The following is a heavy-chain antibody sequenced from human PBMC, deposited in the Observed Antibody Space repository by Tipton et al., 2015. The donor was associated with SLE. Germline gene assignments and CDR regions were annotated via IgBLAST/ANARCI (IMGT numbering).Heavy chain of an antibody. D-gene: IGHD2-2*01. CDR2: IHHSGRT. J-gene: IGHJ4*02. Sequence: TLSLTCDVSGVSMTKGEDYWTWIRQQPGKGLEWIGYIHHSGRTYYNPSLKSRLTISEDTSKNQFSLRLRSVTAADTATYYCARKRVVPAASGFDSWGQGTLVIVSS. CDR1: GVSMTKGEDY. CDR3: ARKRVVPAASGFDS. V-gene: IGHV4-31*11.